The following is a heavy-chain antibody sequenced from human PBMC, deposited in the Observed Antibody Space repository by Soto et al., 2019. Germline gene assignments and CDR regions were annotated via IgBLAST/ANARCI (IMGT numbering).Heavy chain of an antibody. D-gene: IGHD2-15*01. Sequence: SESLSLTCTVSCGSICSSGYYWGWIRQPPGRGLEWIGNIDYNGVTYSNPSLKSRVTISRDTSKNQFSLKLTSVTAADTALYYCGKVLVGATGHTDSDSWGPGTLVTVSS. CDR1: CGSICSSGYY. CDR2: IDYNGVT. V-gene: IGHV4-39*01. J-gene: IGHJ4*02. CDR3: GKVLVGATGHTDSDS.